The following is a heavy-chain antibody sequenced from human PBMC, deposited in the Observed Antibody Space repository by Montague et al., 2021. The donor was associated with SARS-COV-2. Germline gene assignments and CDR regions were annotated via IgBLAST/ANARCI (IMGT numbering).Heavy chain of an antibody. D-gene: IGHD6-19*01. CDR1: GFTFSSYG. Sequence: SLRLSCAASGFTFSSYGMHWVRQAPGKGLEWVAVISYDGSNKYYADSVKGRFTISRDNSKNTLYLQMNSLRAEDTAVYYCAKEPSKKQWVVQDDYWGQGTLVTVSS. CDR2: ISYDGSNK. CDR3: AKEPSKKQWVVQDDY. J-gene: IGHJ4*02. V-gene: IGHV3-30*18.